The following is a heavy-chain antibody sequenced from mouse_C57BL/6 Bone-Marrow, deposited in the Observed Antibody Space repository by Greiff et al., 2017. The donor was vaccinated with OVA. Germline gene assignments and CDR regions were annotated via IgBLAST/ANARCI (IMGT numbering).Heavy chain of an antibody. Sequence: QVQLQQPGAELVKPGASVKLSCKASGYTFTSYWMQWVKQRPGQGLEWIGEIDPSDSYTNYNQKFKGKATLTVDTSSSTAYMQLSSLTSEDSAVYYCARWNYGSKKDYYAMDYWGQGTSVTVSS. CDR3: ARWNYGSKKDYYAMDY. J-gene: IGHJ4*01. V-gene: IGHV1-50*01. CDR1: GYTFTSYW. D-gene: IGHD1-1*01. CDR2: IDPSDSYT.